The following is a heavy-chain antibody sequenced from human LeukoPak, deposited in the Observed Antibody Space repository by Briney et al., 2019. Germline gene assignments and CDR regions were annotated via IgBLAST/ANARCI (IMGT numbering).Heavy chain of an antibody. CDR2: MNPNSGNT. CDR1: GYTFTSYD. J-gene: IGHJ6*03. D-gene: IGHD3-9*01. Sequence: ASVKVSCKASGYTFTSYDINWVRQATGQGLEWMGWMNPNSGNTGYAQKFQGRVTMTRNTSISTAYMELSSLRSEDTAVYYCARAVYDILTFTYYYYYMDVWGKGTTVTVSS. CDR3: ARAVYDILTFTYYYYYMDV. V-gene: IGHV1-8*01.